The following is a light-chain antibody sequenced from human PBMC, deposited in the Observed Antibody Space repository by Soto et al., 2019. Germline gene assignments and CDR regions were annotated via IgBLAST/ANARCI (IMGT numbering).Light chain of an antibody. Sequence: DIQLTQSPSFLSASVGDRVTITCRASQDISRYLAWYQQKPGKAPKLLVYASSTLQSGVSSRFSGSGSGTAFTIGISSLQPEDFAIYYCQQLNTYPLTFGGGTKGEIK. V-gene: IGKV1-9*01. CDR2: ASS. CDR1: QDISRY. J-gene: IGKJ4*01. CDR3: QQLNTYPLT.